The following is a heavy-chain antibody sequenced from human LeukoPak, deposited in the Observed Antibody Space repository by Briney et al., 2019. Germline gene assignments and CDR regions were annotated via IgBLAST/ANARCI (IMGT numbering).Heavy chain of an antibody. CDR2: ISSSGSAI. CDR3: ARDASLVRGAFDY. V-gene: IGHV3-11*04. D-gene: IGHD3-10*01. CDR1: GFTFNFTFSDYY. J-gene: IGHJ4*02. Sequence: GGSLRLSCAASGFTFNFTFSDYYMNWVRQAPGKGLEWVSYISSSGSAIYYADSVKGRFTISRDNSKNTLYLQLNSLRPEDTALYYCARDASLVRGAFDYWGQGTLVTVSS.